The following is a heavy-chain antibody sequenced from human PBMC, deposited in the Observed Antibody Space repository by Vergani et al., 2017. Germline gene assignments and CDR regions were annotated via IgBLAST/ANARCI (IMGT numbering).Heavy chain of an antibody. CDR1: GGSFSGYY. D-gene: IGHD3-22*01. Sequence: QVQLQQWGAGLLKPSETLSLTCDVYGGSFSGYYWSWIRQPPGKGLEWIGEINHSGSTNYNPSLKSRVTISVDTSKNQFSLKLSSVTAADTAVYYCASEWLLPERRWFDPWGQGTLVTVSS. CDR2: INHSGST. V-gene: IGHV4-34*01. CDR3: ASEWLLPERRWFDP. J-gene: IGHJ5*02.